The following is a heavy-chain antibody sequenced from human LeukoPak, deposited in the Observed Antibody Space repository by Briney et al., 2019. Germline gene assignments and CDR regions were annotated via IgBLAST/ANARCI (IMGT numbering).Heavy chain of an antibody. CDR1: GFTFSSYA. CDR3: ARDQDTIVRGATVCGYGMDV. V-gene: IGHV3-30*04. Sequence: PGRSLRLSCAASGFTFSSYAMHWVRQAPGKGLEWVAVISYDGSNKYYADSVKGRFTISRDNSKNTLYLQMNSLRAEDTAVYYCARDQDTIVRGATVCGYGMDVWGQRTTVTVSS. D-gene: IGHD3-10*01. CDR2: ISYDGSNK. J-gene: IGHJ6*02.